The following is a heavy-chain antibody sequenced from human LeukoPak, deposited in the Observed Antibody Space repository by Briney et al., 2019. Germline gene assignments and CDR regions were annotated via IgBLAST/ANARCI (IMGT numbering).Heavy chain of an antibody. V-gene: IGHV4-30-4*08. CDR2: IYYSGST. CDR1: GGSISSGDYY. D-gene: IGHD2-15*01. CDR3: ARDLRSGRAFDY. J-gene: IGHJ4*02. Sequence: SQTLSLTCTVSGGSISSGDYYWSWIRQPRGKGLEWIGYIYYSGSTYYNPSLKSRVTISVDTSKNQFSLKLSSVTASDTAVYYCARDLRSGRAFDYWGQGTLVTVSS.